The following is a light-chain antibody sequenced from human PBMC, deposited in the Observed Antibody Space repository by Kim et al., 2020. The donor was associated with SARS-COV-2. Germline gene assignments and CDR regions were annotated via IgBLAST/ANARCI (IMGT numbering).Light chain of an antibody. Sequence: SVKRTCSTSSGHSNSIIGCHQQQPGQAPRYLMKLETNGSYNKGSGVPDRFSGSSYGADRCLTTYNLQSEDEADYYCETWDTNTRVFGGGTKLTVL. J-gene: IGLJ3*02. CDR1: SGHSNSI. V-gene: IGLV4-60*03. CDR2: LETNGSY. CDR3: ETWDTNTRV.